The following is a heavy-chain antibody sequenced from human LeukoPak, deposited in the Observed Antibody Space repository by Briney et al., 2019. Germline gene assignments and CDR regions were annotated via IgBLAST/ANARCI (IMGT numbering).Heavy chain of an antibody. CDR1: GFTFSSYA. D-gene: IGHD2-2*01. CDR3: ATRGLYCSSTSCYRYYFDY. V-gene: IGHV3-23*01. J-gene: IGHJ4*02. CDR2: ISGSGGST. Sequence: PGGSLRLSCAASGFTFSSYAMSWVRQAPGKGLEWVSAISGSGGSTYYADSVKGRFTISRDNSKNTLYLQMNSLRAEDTAVYYCATRGLYCSSTSCYRYYFDYWGQGTLVTVSS.